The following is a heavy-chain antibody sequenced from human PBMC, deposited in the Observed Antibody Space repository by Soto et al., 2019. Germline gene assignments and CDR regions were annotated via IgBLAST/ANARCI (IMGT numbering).Heavy chain of an antibody. CDR3: ARERYQLISDGMEV. V-gene: IGHV1-2*02. Sequence: ASVKVACNASGYTFTGYYVHWVREAPGQGLEWMGWINPETGGTSYAQKFQGRVTLSRDTSINTAYLEVSRLRFDDAAVYFCARERYQLISDGMEVWGQAITVTASS. D-gene: IGHD2-2*01. CDR2: INPETGGT. CDR1: GYTFTGYY. J-gene: IGHJ6*01.